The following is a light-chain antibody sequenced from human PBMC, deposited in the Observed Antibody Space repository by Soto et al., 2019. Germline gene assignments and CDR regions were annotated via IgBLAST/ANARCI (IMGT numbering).Light chain of an antibody. CDR1: QSVSSD. CDR3: QQYGSSGT. J-gene: IGKJ1*01. Sequence: ERVMTQSPATLSVSPGERATLSCRGGQSVSSDLAGYQQKPGQAPRLLIYGASSRATGIPDRFSGTGSETDFTLTISRLEPEDFAVYYCQQYGSSGTFGQGTKVDI. V-gene: IGKV3-20*01. CDR2: GAS.